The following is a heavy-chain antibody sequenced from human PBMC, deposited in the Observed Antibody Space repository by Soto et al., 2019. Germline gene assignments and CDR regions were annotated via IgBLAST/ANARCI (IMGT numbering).Heavy chain of an antibody. CDR1: GYTFTGYY. Sequence: ASVKVSCKASGYTFTGYYMHWVRQAPGQGLEWMGWINPNSGGTNYAQKFQGWVTMTRDTSISTAYMELSRLRSDDTAVYYCARGHITGTTAFDIWGQGTMVTVSS. V-gene: IGHV1-2*04. CDR3: ARGHITGTTAFDI. CDR2: INPNSGGT. D-gene: IGHD1-7*01. J-gene: IGHJ3*02.